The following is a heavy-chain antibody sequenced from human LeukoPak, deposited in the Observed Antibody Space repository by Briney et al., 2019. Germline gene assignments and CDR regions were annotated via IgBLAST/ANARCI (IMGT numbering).Heavy chain of an antibody. D-gene: IGHD2-21*02. CDR3: ARDAKIPPPLYGGDSIGSAYFDY. J-gene: IGHJ4*02. V-gene: IGHV1-69*04. Sequence: ASVKVSCKASGGSFRTDAIGWVRQAPGQGLEWMGRIVPILGISTYAQKFQARVTITADKSTSTAYMELRSLRSEDTAVYYCARDAKIPPPLYGGDSIGSAYFDYWGQGTLVTVSS. CDR1: GGSFRTDA. CDR2: IVPILGIS.